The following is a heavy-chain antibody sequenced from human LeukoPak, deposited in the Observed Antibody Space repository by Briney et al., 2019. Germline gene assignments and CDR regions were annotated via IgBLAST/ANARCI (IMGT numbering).Heavy chain of an antibody. J-gene: IGHJ4*02. Sequence: PGGCLRLACSVSGLTFNTAWMNWFRQAPGKGLEWVGRIRTKTEDETTDYAAPVKGRFTISRDDSKNTLYLQMNNLKTEDTAVYYCATDLRWELPLMVDYWGQGTLVTVSS. CDR1: GLTFNTAW. CDR3: ATDLRWELPLMVDY. V-gene: IGHV3-15*01. CDR2: IRTKTEDETT. D-gene: IGHD1-26*01.